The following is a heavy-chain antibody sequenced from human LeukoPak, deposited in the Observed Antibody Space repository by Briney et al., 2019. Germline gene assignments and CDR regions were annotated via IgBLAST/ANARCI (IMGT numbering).Heavy chain of an antibody. CDR2: INHSGST. V-gene: IGHV4-34*01. J-gene: IGHJ6*02. D-gene: IGHD3-3*01. CDR3: ARGYNRVFWSGSQMDGMDV. Sequence: SETLSLTCAVYGGSFSGYYWSWIRQPPGKGLEWIGEINHSGSTNYNPSLKSRVTISVDTSKNQFSLKLSSVTAADTAVYYCARGYNRVFWSGSQMDGMDVWGQGTTVTVS. CDR1: GGSFSGYY.